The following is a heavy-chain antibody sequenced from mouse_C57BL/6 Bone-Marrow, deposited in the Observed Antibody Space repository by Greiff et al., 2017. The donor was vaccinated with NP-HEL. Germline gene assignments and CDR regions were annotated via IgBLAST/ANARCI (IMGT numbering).Heavy chain of an antibody. CDR1: GFTFSSYT. CDR2: ISGGGGNT. D-gene: IGHD1-1*01. J-gene: IGHJ3*01. Sequence: EVQRVESGGGLVKPGGSLKLSCAASGFTFSSYTMSWVRQTPEKRLEWVATISGGGGNTYYPDSVKGRFTISRDNAKNTLYLQMSSLRSEDTALYYCARQGYYYGSSWFAYWGQGTLVTVSA. CDR3: ARQGYYYGSSWFAY. V-gene: IGHV5-9*01.